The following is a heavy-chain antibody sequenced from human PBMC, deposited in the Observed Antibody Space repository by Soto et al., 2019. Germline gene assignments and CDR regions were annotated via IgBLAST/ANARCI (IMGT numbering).Heavy chain of an antibody. J-gene: IGHJ4*02. Sequence: GGSLRLSCAASGFTFSSYWMSWVRQAPGKGLEWVANIKQDVSEKYYVDSVKGRFTISRDNAKNSLYLQMNSLRAEDTAVYYCARKGRSGYDLRYYWGQGTLVTVSS. CDR1: GFTFSSYW. D-gene: IGHD5-12*01. V-gene: IGHV3-7*03. CDR2: IKQDVSEK. CDR3: ARKGRSGYDLRYY.